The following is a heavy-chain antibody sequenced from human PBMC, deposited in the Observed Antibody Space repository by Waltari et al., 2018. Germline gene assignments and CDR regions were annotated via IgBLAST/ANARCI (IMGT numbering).Heavy chain of an antibody. CDR3: ARDRGRGLYFDS. CDR2: IHRSGKT. Sequence: QLQLQQSGPALVKPSESLSLTCGVSGDSMSENYWWSWVRQSPEKGLEWIGQIHRSGKTYYNPSLESRVGVSMDTSNNKFCLKLSSAIAADTAVYYCARDRGRGLYFDSWGQGTLVTVSP. V-gene: IGHV4-4*02. CDR1: GDSMSENYW. D-gene: IGHD2-15*01. J-gene: IGHJ4*02.